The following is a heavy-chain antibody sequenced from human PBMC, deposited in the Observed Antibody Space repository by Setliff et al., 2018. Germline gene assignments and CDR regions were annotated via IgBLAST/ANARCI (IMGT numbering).Heavy chain of an antibody. CDR2: IDPSGDYT. CDR3: ARAPLESGYYYGQGHYFDY. D-gene: IGHD5-18*01. Sequence: GASVKVSCKASGYTFTGYYMHWVRQAPGQGLEWMGIIDPSGDYTNYAQKFQGRVTRTRDTSTTTVYMELSSLRSDDTAVYYCARAPLESGYYYGQGHYFDYWGQGTLVTVSS. CDR1: GYTFTGYY. V-gene: IGHV1-46*01. J-gene: IGHJ4*02.